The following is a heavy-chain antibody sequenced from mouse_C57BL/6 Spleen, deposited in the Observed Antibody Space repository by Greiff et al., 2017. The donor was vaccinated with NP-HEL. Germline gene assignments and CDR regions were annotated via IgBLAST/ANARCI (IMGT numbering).Heavy chain of an antibody. Sequence: EVKRGEEGAERVRPGASVKLSCTAAGGKRKNNERQGGKKRREKGREGRGRRETGNGNTKYAPKFQGKATITADTSSNTAYLQLSSLTSEDTAIYYCASPLGPRYYFDYWGQGTTLTVSS. CDR1: GGKRKNNE. CDR2: RETGNGNT. D-gene: IGHD4-1*01. J-gene: IGHJ2*01. CDR3: ASPLGPRYYFDY. V-gene: IGHV14-3*01.